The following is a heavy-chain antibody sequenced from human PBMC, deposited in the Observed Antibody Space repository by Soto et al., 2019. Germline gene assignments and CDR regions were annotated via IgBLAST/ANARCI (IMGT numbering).Heavy chain of an antibody. CDR1: GDSIISSDFY. Sequence: PSETVSLTWTVSGDSIISSDFYWDWVRQPPGKGLEWIGSIFYLGSSYYNPSLKSRVTMSVDTSKNQFSLRLRSVTAADTALYFCARHSLALRKNNWFDPWGQGIMVTVSS. V-gene: IGHV4-39*01. D-gene: IGHD3-3*02. CDR3: ARHSLALRKNNWFDP. J-gene: IGHJ5*02. CDR2: IFYLGSS.